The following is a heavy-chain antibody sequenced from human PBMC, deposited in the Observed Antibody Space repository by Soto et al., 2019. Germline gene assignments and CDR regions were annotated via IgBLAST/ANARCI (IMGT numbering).Heavy chain of an antibody. J-gene: IGHJ6*03. V-gene: IGHV1-69*08. Sequence: QVQLVQSGAEVKKPGSSVKVSCKASGGTFSSYTISWVRQAPGQGLEWMGRIIPILGIANYAQKVQGIVTITADKSTSTAYMELSSLRSEDMAVYYCVRDVDYMDVWGKWTTVTVSS. CDR3: VRDVDYMDV. CDR1: GGTFSSYT. CDR2: IIPILGIA.